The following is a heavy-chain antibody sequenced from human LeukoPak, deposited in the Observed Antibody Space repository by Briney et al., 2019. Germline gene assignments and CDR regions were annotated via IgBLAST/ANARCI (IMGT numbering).Heavy chain of an antibody. J-gene: IGHJ4*02. Sequence: GGSLRLSCAASGFTFSNYWMTWVCQAPGKGLEWVANIKQDASEKYYVDSVKGRFTISRDNAKNSLYLQVNSLRVEDTAVYYCVRDTGGSGSYPDYWGQGTLVTVSS. CDR3: VRDTGGSGSYPDY. CDR1: GFTFSNYW. D-gene: IGHD1-26*01. V-gene: IGHV3-7*01. CDR2: IKQDASEK.